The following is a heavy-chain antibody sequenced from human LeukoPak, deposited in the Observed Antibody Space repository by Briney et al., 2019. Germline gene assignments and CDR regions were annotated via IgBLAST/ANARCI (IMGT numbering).Heavy chain of an antibody. CDR3: AKDQYSGYDCFDY. CDR1: GFTFSRYG. Sequence: GGSLRLSCAASGFTFSRYGMHWVGQAPGKGLEWVAVISYDGSNKYYGDSAKGRFTISRDNSKNTLYLQMNSLRAEDTAVDYCAKDQYSGYDCFDYWGQGTLVTVSS. V-gene: IGHV3-30*18. J-gene: IGHJ4*02. D-gene: IGHD5-12*01. CDR2: ISYDGSNK.